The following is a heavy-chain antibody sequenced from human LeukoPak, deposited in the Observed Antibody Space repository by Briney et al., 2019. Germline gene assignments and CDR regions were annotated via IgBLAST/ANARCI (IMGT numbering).Heavy chain of an antibody. V-gene: IGHV3-21*01. CDR1: GFSFNSYS. CDR2: ISSSSSYI. J-gene: IGHJ3*02. Sequence: PGGSLRLSCAASGFSFNSYSMNWVRQAPGKGLEWVSYISSSSSYIYYADSVKGRFTISRDNAKNSLYLQMNSLRAEDTAVYYCARDGDYYDSRGDAFDIWGQGAMVTVAS. CDR3: ARDGDYYDSRGDAFDI. D-gene: IGHD3-22*01.